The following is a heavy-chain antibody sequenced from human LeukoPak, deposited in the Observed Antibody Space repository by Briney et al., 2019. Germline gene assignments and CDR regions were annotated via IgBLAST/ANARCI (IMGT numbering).Heavy chain of an antibody. V-gene: IGHV5-51*01. CDR3: ASAESYYGQNQLDY. CDR1: GYSFTSYW. Sequence: GESLKISCKGSGYSFTSYWIGWVRQMPGKGLEWMGIIYPGDSDTRYSSSFQGQVTISADKSISTAYLQWSSLKASDTAIYYCASAESYYGQNQLDYWGQGTLVTVSS. CDR2: IYPGDSDT. J-gene: IGHJ4*02. D-gene: IGHD1-26*01.